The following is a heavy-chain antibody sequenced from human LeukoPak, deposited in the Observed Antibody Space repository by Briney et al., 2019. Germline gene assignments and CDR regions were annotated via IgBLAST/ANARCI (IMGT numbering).Heavy chain of an antibody. CDR2: MNPNSANT. J-gene: IGHJ4*02. CDR3: ARVNCSSTSCRSKFLDY. V-gene: IGHV1-8*01. CDR1: GYTFTNYD. D-gene: IGHD2-2*01. Sequence: GASVKVSCKASGYTFTNYDINWVRQATGQGLEWMGWMNPNSANTGYAQKLQGRVTMTRNTSISTAYMELSSLRSEDTAVYYCARVNCSSTSCRSKFLDYWGQGTLVTVSS.